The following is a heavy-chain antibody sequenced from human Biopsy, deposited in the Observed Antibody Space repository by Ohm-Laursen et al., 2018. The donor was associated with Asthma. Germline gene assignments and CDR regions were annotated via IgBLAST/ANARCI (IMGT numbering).Heavy chain of an antibody. CDR1: GGTFNTYV. CDR2: ISSVFGTT. V-gene: IGHV1-69*01. CDR3: ARKAGSCISRTCYSLDF. J-gene: IGHJ4*02. Sequence: SSVKVSCMSLGGTFNTYVIGWVRQAPGQGLEWMGGISSVFGTTTYPQKFQDRVTITADDSTSTVYMELSSLRSEDTAVYYCARKAGSCISRTCYSLDFWGQGTLVTVSS. D-gene: IGHD2-2*01.